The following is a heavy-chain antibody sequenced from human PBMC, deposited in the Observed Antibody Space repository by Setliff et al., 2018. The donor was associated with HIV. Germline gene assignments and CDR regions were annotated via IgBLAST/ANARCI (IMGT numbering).Heavy chain of an antibody. CDR3: ARLNDWRHTFDI. CDR2: VYYSGTP. J-gene: IGHJ3*02. V-gene: IGHV4-39*07. Sequence: PSETLSLTCTVSGVSTSSSSYYWGWIRQPPGKGLEWIGYVYYSGTPYYSPSLNSRVTISLDMSKTQFFLRLISMTAADTAVYYCARLNDWRHTFDIWGQGITVTVSS. D-gene: IGHD3-9*01. CDR1: GVSTSSSSYY.